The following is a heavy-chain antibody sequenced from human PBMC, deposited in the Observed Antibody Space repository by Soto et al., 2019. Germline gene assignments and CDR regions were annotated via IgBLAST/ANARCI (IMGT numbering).Heavy chain of an antibody. D-gene: IGHD5-12*01. CDR2: IIPIFGTA. Sequence: QVQLVQSGAEVKKTGSSVKVSCKASGGTFSSYAISWVRQAPGQGLEWMGGIIPIFGTANFAQKFQGRVTITADESTSTAYMELSSLRSEDTAVYYCARVEGWLQPIYYFDYWGQGTLVTVSS. V-gene: IGHV1-69*01. CDR1: GGTFSSYA. CDR3: ARVEGWLQPIYYFDY. J-gene: IGHJ4*02.